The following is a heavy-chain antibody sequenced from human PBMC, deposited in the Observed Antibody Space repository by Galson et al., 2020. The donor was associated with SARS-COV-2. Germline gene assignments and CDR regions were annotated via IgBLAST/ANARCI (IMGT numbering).Heavy chain of an antibody. V-gene: IGHV1-2*02. CDR3: ARGRVSGGY. CDR2: ISPNSGGT. CDR1: GSTFSGHY. D-gene: IGHD1-26*01. Sequence: ASVKVSCKASGSTFSGHYIHWLRQAPGQGPEWMGWISPNSGGTNYAQKFQGRVTMTRHTSISTVHMELSRLTSDDTALYYCARGRVSGGYWGQGTLVIVSS. J-gene: IGHJ4*02.